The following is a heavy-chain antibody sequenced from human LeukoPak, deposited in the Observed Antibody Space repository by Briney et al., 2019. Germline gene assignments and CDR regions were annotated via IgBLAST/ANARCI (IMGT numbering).Heavy chain of an antibody. D-gene: IGHD4-17*01. CDR2: IYSNGNT. V-gene: IGHV4-39*07. J-gene: IGHJ4*02. Sequence: SETLSLTCSVSGGSISSSGHYSGWIRQSPEKGLDWIGSIYSNGNTYYNPSVKSRVTISVATSKNQFSLKLTSVTAAETAVYYCARSATVTTGYFDYWGQGALVTVSS. CDR3: ARSATVTTGYFDY. CDR1: GGSISSSGHY.